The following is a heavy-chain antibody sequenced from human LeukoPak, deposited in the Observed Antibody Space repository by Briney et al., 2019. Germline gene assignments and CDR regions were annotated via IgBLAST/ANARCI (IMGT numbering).Heavy chain of an antibody. CDR2: IYTSGST. J-gene: IGHJ5*02. V-gene: IGHV4-4*07. CDR3: ASGPHYDILTGWDNWFDP. CDR1: GGSISSYY. D-gene: IGHD3-9*01. Sequence: PSETLSLTCTVSGGSISSYYWSWIRQPAGKGLEWIGRIYTSGSTNYNPPLKSRVTMSVDTSKNQFSLKLSSVTAADTAVYYCASGPHYDILTGWDNWFDPWGQGTLVTVSS.